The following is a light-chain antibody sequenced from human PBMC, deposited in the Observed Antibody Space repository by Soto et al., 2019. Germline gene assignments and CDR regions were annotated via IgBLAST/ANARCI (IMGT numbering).Light chain of an antibody. J-gene: IGLJ2*01. V-gene: IGLV2-14*01. CDR2: EVS. CDR3: SSYTSARTPAFVI. CDR1: SSDIGTYNH. Sequence: QSALTQPASVSGSPEQSITISCTGTSSDIGTYNHVSWYQQHPGKAPKLIIHEVSNRPSGVSNRFSGSKSGNTASLTISGLQAEDEADYSCSSYTSARTPAFVIFGGGTKLTVL.